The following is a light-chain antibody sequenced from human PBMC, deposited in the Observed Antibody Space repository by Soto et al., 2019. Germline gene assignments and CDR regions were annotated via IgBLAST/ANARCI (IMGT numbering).Light chain of an antibody. J-gene: IGKJ2*01. Sequence: EIVLTQSPGTLSLSPGERATLSCRASQSVSSGYLAWYQQKPGLAPRLLIYGASSRATGIPDRFSGSGSGTDFTLTISRLEPEDFAVYSCQQYGSSPFTFGQGTKLEIK. CDR3: QQYGSSPFT. V-gene: IGKV3-20*01. CDR2: GAS. CDR1: QSVSSGY.